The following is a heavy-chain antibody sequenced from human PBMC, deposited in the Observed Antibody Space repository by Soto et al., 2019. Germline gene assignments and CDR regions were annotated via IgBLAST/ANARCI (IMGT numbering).Heavy chain of an antibody. J-gene: IGHJ5*02. Sequence: SETLSLTCTVSGGSISSYCWSWIRQPPGKGLEWIGYIYYSGSTNYNPSLKSRVTISVDTSKNQFSLKLSSVTAADTAVYYCAREAGGYDFWSGYYFGFDPWGQGTLVTVSS. D-gene: IGHD3-3*01. V-gene: IGHV4-59*01. CDR1: GGSISSYC. CDR2: IYYSGST. CDR3: AREAGGYDFWSGYYFGFDP.